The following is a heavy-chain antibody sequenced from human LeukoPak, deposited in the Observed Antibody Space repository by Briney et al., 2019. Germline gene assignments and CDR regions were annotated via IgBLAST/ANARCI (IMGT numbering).Heavy chain of an antibody. CDR3: AVDILTGFPPSAPLDY. V-gene: IGHV1-46*03. J-gene: IGHJ4*02. CDR1: GYTFTSYY. Sequence: ASVKVSCKASGYTFTSYYMHWVRQAPGQGLEWMGIINPSGGSTSYAQKFQGRVTMTRDTSTSTVYMELSSLRSEDTAVYYCAVDILTGFPPSAPLDYWGQGTLVTVSS. CDR2: INPSGGST. D-gene: IGHD3-9*01.